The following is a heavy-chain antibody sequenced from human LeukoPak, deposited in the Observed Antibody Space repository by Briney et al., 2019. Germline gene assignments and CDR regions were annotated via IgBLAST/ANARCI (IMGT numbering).Heavy chain of an antibody. Sequence: ASVKVSCKASGYTFTSYDINWVRQATGQGLEWMGWMNPDSGNTGYAQKFQGRVTITRNTSISTAYMELSSLRSEDTAVYYCARKNYGSNRWFDPWGQGTLVTVSS. CDR2: MNPDSGNT. J-gene: IGHJ5*02. CDR3: ARKNYGSNRWFDP. V-gene: IGHV1-8*03. D-gene: IGHD4/OR15-4a*01. CDR1: GYTFTSYD.